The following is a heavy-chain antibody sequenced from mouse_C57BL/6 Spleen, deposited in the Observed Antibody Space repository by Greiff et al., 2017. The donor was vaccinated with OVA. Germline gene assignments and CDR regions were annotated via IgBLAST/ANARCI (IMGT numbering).Heavy chain of an antibody. CDR3: AGTYYSNYGYAMDY. V-gene: IGHV2-5*01. CDR1: GFSLTSYG. D-gene: IGHD2-5*01. CDR2: IWRGGST. Sequence: QVQLQQSGPGLVQPSQSLSITCTVSGFSLTSYGVHWVRQSPGKGLEWLGVIWRGGSTDYNAAFMSRLSITKDNSKSQVFFKMNRLQSDDTAIYYCAGTYYSNYGYAMDYWGQGTSVTVSS. J-gene: IGHJ4*01.